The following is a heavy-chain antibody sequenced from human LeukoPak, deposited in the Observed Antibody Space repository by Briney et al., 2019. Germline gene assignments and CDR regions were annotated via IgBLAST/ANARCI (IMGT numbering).Heavy chain of an antibody. V-gene: IGHV1-69*04. J-gene: IGHJ4*02. CDR1: GGTFSSYA. D-gene: IGHD3-10*01. Sequence: SVKVSCKASGGTFSSYAISWVRQVPGQGLERMGRIIPILGIANYAQKFQGRVTITADKSTSTAYMELSSLRSEDTAVYYCARGGGYGSGSYVDYWGQGTLVTVSS. CDR3: ARGGGYGSGSYVDY. CDR2: IIPILGIA.